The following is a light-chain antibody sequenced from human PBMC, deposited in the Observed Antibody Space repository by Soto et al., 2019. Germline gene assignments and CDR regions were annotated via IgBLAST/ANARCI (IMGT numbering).Light chain of an antibody. Sequence: QSVLTQPRSVSGSPGQSVTISCTGTSRDVRVYDYVSWYQQHPGKAPKLMIYDVSQRPSGVPDRFSCSKSGNTASLTISGLQAEDEADYYCCSYAGTYTYVFGTGTKVTVL. J-gene: IGLJ1*01. CDR2: DVS. CDR3: CSYAGTYTYV. V-gene: IGLV2-11*01. CDR1: SRDVRVYDY.